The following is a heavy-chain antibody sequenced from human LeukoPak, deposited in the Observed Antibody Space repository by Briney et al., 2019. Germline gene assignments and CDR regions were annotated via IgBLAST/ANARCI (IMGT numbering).Heavy chain of an antibody. CDR2: INPNSGGT. Sequence: ASVKVSCKASGYTFTGYYMHWVRQAHGQGLEWMGWINPNSGGTNYAQKFQGRVTMTRDTSISTAYMELSRLRSDDTAVYYCARRSEVAVAGYYYYMDVWGKGTTVTVSS. V-gene: IGHV1-2*02. CDR3: ARRSEVAVAGYYYYMDV. D-gene: IGHD6-19*01. J-gene: IGHJ6*03. CDR1: GYTFTGYY.